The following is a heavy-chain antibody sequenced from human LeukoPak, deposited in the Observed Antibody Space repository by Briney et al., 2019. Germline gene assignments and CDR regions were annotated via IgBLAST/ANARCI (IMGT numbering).Heavy chain of an antibody. V-gene: IGHV1-18*01. CDR1: GYTFTSYG. CDR2: ISPYNGNT. Sequence: ASVKVSCKASGYTFTSYGISWVRQAPGQGLEWMGWISPYNGNTNSAQKLQGRVTMTTDTSTSTAYMELRSLRSDDTAVYYCARDPPRSDYYDSSGYYVTWGQGTLVTVSS. CDR3: ARDPPRSDYYDSSGYYVT. D-gene: IGHD3-22*01. J-gene: IGHJ4*02.